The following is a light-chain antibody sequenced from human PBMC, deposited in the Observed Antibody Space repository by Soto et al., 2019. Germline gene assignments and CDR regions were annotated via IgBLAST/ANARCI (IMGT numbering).Light chain of an antibody. CDR3: QQRSNWPPIT. Sequence: EIVLTQSPATLSLSPGERATLSCRASQSVSSYLAWYQQKPGQAPRLLIYDASNRATGIPARFSGSGSGTDFTLTSSSLEPEDFAVYYCQQRSNWPPITFGLGTRLEIK. CDR2: DAS. J-gene: IGKJ5*01. V-gene: IGKV3-11*01. CDR1: QSVSSY.